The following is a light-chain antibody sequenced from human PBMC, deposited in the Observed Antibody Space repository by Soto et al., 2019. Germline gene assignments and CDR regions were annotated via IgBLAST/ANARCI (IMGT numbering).Light chain of an antibody. CDR1: SSDVGGYNR. CDR2: EGS. V-gene: IGLV2-23*03. J-gene: IGLJ2*01. CDR3: CSYAGSDTIVV. Sequence: QSALTQPASVSGSPGQSITISCTGTSSDVGGYNRVSWYQQHPNKAPKLMIYEGSKRPSGVSNRFSGSKSGNTASLTISGLQAEDEADYYCCSYAGSDTIVVFGGGTKVTVL.